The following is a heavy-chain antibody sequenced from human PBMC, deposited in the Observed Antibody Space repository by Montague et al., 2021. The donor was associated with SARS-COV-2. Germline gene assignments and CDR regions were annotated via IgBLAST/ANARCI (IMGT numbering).Heavy chain of an antibody. CDR1: GDSISGYY. Sequence: SETLSLTCTVSGDSISGYYWPWIRQAPEKGLEWIGYIYHTGSTNYNPSFKGRVIISVDTSTNQLSLRLTSVSAAASAKYVCARHRRFGVPVAGGAYFDPWGQGTQVTVSS. CDR3: ARHRRFGVPVAGGAYFDP. D-gene: IGHD6-19*01. J-gene: IGHJ4*02. V-gene: IGHV4-59*08. CDR2: IYHTGST.